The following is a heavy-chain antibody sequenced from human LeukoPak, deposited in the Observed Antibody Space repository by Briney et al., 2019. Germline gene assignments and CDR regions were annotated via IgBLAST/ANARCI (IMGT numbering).Heavy chain of an antibody. CDR1: GGSISSYY. CDR3: GRLLLWFGESWYFDL. D-gene: IGHD3-10*01. J-gene: IGHJ2*01. CDR2: IYYSGST. Sequence: SETLSLTCTVSGGSISSYYWSWIRQPPGKGLEWIGYIYYSGSTNCNPSLKSRVTISVDTSKNQFSLKLSSVTAADTDVYYCGRLLLWFGESWYFDLWGRGTLVTVSS. V-gene: IGHV4-59*08.